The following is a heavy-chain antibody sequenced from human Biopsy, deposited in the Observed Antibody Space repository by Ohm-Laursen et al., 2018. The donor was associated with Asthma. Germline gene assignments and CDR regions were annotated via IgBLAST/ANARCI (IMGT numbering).Heavy chain of an antibody. V-gene: IGHV3-23*01. CDR3: ASQSSGPDFWSGYYYFDY. Sequence: GSLRLSCAASGFTFSSYAMSWVRQAPGKGLEWVSAISGSGGSTYYADSVKGWFTISRDNSKNTLYLQMNSLRAEDTAVYYCASQSSGPDFWSGYYYFDYWGQGTLVTVSS. CDR1: GFTFSSYA. CDR2: ISGSGGST. J-gene: IGHJ4*02. D-gene: IGHD3-3*01.